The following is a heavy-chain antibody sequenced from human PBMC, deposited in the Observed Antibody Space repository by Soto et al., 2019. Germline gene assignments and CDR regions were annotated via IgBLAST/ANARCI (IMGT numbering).Heavy chain of an antibody. CDR3: ASQEYSDDAFGI. V-gene: IGHV4-59*01. J-gene: IGHJ3*02. CDR2: IYYSGST. D-gene: IGHD2-15*01. CDR1: GGSISSYY. Sequence: SETLSLTCTVSGGSISSYYWSWIRQPPGKGLEWIGYIYYSGSTNYNPSLKSRVTISVDTSKNQFSLKLSSVTAADTAVYYCASQEYSDDAFGIWGQGTMVTVSS.